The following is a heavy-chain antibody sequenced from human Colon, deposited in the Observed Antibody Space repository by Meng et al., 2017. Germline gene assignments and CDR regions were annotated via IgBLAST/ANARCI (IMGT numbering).Heavy chain of an antibody. J-gene: IGHJ4*02. CDR2: IYYSGST. Sequence: QVRRQESGPGLVNPSQTLCLTLNGFGGSISSGDYYWSAIRQRPGKGLEWIGYIYYSGSTYYHPSLKRRVTISVDTSKNQFSLKLSCVTAADTAVYYWARGPTTYFDYWGQGTLVTVSS. V-gene: IGHV4-30-4*01. D-gene: IGHD4-17*01. CDR1: GGSISSGDYY. CDR3: ARGPTTYFDY.